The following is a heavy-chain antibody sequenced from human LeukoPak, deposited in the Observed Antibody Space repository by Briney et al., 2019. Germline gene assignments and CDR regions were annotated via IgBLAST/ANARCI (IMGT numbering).Heavy chain of an antibody. Sequence: PGGSLRLSCAASGFTFSSYWMHWLRQEPRKGLVWVSRISTDGSSRSYADSVKGRFTIPRDNGKNTLYLQMNSLRAEDTAVYYCASYLTSIPSGMDVWGQGATVTVS. D-gene: IGHD2/OR15-2a*01. CDR1: GFTFSSYW. CDR2: ISTDGSSR. J-gene: IGHJ6*02. V-gene: IGHV3-74*01. CDR3: ASYLTSIPSGMDV.